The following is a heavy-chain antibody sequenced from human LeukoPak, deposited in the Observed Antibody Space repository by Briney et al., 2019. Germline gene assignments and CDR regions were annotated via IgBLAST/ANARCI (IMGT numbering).Heavy chain of an antibody. CDR3: ATSTVTTGDLDY. CDR1: GGSISSNNW. Sequence: PSGTLSLTCAVSGGSISSNNWWTWVRQPPGKGLEWIGEFSHRGSTNYNPSLKSRVTISVDKSKNQFSLKLSSVTAADTAVYYCATSTVTTGDLDYWGQGTLVTVSS. J-gene: IGHJ4*02. CDR2: FSHRGST. V-gene: IGHV4-4*02. D-gene: IGHD4-17*01.